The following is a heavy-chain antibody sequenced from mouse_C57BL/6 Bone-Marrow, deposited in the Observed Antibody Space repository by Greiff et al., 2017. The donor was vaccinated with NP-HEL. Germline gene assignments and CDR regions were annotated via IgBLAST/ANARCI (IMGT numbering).Heavy chain of an antibody. V-gene: IGHV1-55*01. CDR1: GYTFTSYW. D-gene: IGHD1-1*01. J-gene: IGHJ2*01. Sequence: QVQLQQPGAELVKPGASVKMSCKASGYTFTSYWITWVKQRPGQGLEWIGDIYPGSGSTNYNEKFKSKATLTVDTSSSTAYMQLSSLTSEDSAVYYCAREGLLRSLPDYWGQGTTLTVSS. CDR3: AREGLLRSLPDY. CDR2: IYPGSGST.